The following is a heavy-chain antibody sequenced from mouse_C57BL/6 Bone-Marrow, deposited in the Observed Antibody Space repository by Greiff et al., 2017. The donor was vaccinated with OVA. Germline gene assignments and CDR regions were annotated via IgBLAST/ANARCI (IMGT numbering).Heavy chain of an antibody. Sequence: EVKLVESGGGLVKPGGSLKLSCAASGFTFSDYGMHWVRQAPEKGLEWVAYISSGSSTIYYADTVKGRFTISRDNAKTTLFLQMTSLRSEDTAMYYCARNFYYGNYPYYFDYWGQGTTLTVSS. CDR3: ARNFYYGNYPYYFDY. J-gene: IGHJ2*01. CDR1: GFTFSDYG. D-gene: IGHD2-1*01. V-gene: IGHV5-17*01. CDR2: ISSGSSTI.